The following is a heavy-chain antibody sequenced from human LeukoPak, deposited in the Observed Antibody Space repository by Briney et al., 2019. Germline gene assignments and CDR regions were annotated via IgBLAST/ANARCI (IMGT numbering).Heavy chain of an antibody. CDR2: ISSSSSTI. J-gene: IGHJ4*02. CDR3: AREEAAGLDY. V-gene: IGHV3-48*04. D-gene: IGHD6-13*01. Sequence: GGSLRLSCAASGFTFSSYAMSWVRQAPGKGLEWVSYISSSSSTIYYADPVKGRFTISRDNAKNSLYLQMNSLRAEDKAVYYCAREEAAGLDYWGQGTLVTVSS. CDR1: GFTFSSYA.